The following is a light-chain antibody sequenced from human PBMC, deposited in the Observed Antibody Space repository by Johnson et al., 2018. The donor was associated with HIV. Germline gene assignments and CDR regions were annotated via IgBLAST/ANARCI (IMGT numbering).Light chain of an antibody. CDR2: ENN. Sequence: QSVLTQSPSVSAAPGQKVTISCSGSSSKIGSDNVSWYQQLPGTAPKLLIHENNKRPSGIPDRFSGSKSGTSATLGITGLQTGDEADYYCGTWDSSLSAGGVFGTGTKVTVL. CDR1: SSKIGSDN. CDR3: GTWDSSLSAGGV. J-gene: IGLJ1*01. V-gene: IGLV1-51*02.